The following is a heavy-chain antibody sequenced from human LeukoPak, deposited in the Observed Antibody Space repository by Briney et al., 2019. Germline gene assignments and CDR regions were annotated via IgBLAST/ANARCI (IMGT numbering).Heavy chain of an antibody. Sequence: GGSLRLSCAASGFTFNSYWMTWVRQAPGKGLQWVSAISSSDTSATYYADSVKGRFTVSRDNSKNTLYMQMNSLRGEDTAVYYCAKQFGGNPYYFDSWGQGALVTVSS. D-gene: IGHD4-23*01. CDR2: ISSSDTSAT. J-gene: IGHJ4*02. V-gene: IGHV3-23*01. CDR3: AKQFGGNPYYFDS. CDR1: GFTFNSYW.